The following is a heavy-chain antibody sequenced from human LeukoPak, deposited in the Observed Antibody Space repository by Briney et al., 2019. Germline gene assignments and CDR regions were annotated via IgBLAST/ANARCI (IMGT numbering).Heavy chain of an antibody. J-gene: IGHJ4*02. V-gene: IGHV4-4*09. CDR3: GGQGF. Sequence: SEALSLTCTVSGGSISSNCWSWIRQPPGRGLEWIGCIYASGTANYNPSLEGRLTLSVDTSNNRFSLTVASVTAADTAAYFCGGQGFWGQGTLVTVSS. CDR2: IYASGTA. CDR1: GGSISSNC.